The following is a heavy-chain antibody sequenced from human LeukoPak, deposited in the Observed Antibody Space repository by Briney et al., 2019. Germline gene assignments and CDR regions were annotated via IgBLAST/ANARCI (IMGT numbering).Heavy chain of an antibody. CDR3: AIHYTEDIVVGPAASPETRNNWFDP. Sequence: SETLSLTCTVSAYSISSGYYWGWIRQPPGKGLEWIGSIYHSGRTYYNPSLKSRVTISVGTSKNQFSLKLRSVTAADTALYYCAIHYTEDIVVGPAASPETRNNWFDPWGQGTLVTVSS. D-gene: IGHD2-2*01. J-gene: IGHJ5*02. CDR1: AYSISSGYY. CDR2: IYHSGRT. V-gene: IGHV4-38-2*02.